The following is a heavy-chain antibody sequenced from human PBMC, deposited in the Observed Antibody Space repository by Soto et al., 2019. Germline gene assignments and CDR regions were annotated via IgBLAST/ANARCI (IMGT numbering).Heavy chain of an antibody. J-gene: IGHJ6*03. V-gene: IGHV1-69*13. CDR3: TTVSLLWFGELLYYYYYYMDV. CDR2: IIPIFGTA. D-gene: IGHD3-10*01. CDR1: GGTFSSYA. Sequence: SVKVSCKASGGTFSSYAISWVRQAPGQGLEWMGGIIPIFGTANYAQKFQGRVTITADESTSTAYMELSSLRSEDTAVYYCTTVSLLWFGELLYYYYYYMDVWGKGTTVTVSS.